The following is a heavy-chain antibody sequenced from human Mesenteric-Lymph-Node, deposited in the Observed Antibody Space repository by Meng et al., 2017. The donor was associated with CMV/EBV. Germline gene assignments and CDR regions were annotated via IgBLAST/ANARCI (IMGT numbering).Heavy chain of an antibody. D-gene: IGHD3-10*01. CDR2: INSDGSST. J-gene: IGHJ6*02. Sequence: GGSLRLSCAASGFTFSSYWMSWVRQAPGKGLVWVSRINSDGSSTSYGDSVKGRFTISRDNAKNTLYLQMNSLRAEDTAVYYCARDDYYGSGRGMDVWGQGTTVTVSS. CDR1: GFTFSSYW. CDR3: ARDDYYGSGRGMDV. V-gene: IGHV3-74*01.